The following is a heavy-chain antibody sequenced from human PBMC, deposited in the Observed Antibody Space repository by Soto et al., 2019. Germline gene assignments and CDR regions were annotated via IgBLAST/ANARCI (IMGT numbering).Heavy chain of an antibody. CDR2: IYYDGNT. J-gene: IGHJ3*02. CDR1: GFSVSGNY. V-gene: IGHV3-53*02. Sequence: EVQLVETGGGLIQPGGSLRLSCAASGFSVSGNYMTWVRQAPGKGLEWVSIIYYDGNTYYTYPVKGRFTISRDKSKNTLFLQMNSLRAEDTAVYYCARPSSSWTHGGAFDIWGQGTMVTVSS. CDR3: ARPSSSWTHGGAFDI. D-gene: IGHD6-13*01.